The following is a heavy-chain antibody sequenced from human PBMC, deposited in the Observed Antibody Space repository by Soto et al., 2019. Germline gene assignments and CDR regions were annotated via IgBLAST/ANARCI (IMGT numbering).Heavy chain of an antibody. CDR3: AREGGNWFDP. J-gene: IGHJ5*02. CDR2: IYHSGST. Sequence: ASETLSLTCAVSGGSISSSNWWSWVRQPPGKGLEWIGEIYHSGSTNYNPSLKSRVTISVDTSKNQFSLKLSSVTAADTAVYYCAREGGNWFDPWGQGTLVTVS. CDR1: GGSISSSNW. D-gene: IGHD1-26*01. V-gene: IGHV4-4*02.